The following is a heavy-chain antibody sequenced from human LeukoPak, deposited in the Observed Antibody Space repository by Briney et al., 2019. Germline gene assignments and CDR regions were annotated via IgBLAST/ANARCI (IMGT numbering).Heavy chain of an antibody. Sequence: ASVKVSCKASGFTFTGYYIHWVRQAPGQGLEWMGYINPHSGGTNSPQKFQGRVTMTTDTSISAAYMELSSLISNDTAMYYCVREGNELLSKNFDYWGQGTLVTVSS. CDR1: GFTFTGYY. CDR2: INPHSGGT. J-gene: IGHJ4*02. CDR3: VREGNELLSKNFDY. V-gene: IGHV1-2*02. D-gene: IGHD2-21*02.